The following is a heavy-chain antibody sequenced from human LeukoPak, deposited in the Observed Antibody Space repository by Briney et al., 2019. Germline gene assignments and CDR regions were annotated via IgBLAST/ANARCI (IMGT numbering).Heavy chain of an antibody. CDR1: GYSFTSYW. J-gene: IGHJ4*01. CDR3: ATQTPNFDSVGYYFFGH. Sequence: GESLKISCKGSGYSFTSYWIGWVRQMPGKGLEWMGIMYPGDSDTRYSPSFQGQVTISADKSISTAYLQWSSLKASDTATYYCATQTPNFDSVGYYFFGHWGQGTLVTVSS. D-gene: IGHD3-22*01. CDR2: MYPGDSDT. V-gene: IGHV5-51*01.